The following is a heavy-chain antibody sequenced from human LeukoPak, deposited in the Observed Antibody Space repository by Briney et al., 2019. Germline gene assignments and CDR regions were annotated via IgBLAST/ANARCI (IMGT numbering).Heavy chain of an antibody. CDR2: IIPIFGTA. J-gene: IGHJ4*02. D-gene: IGHD1-20*01. V-gene: IGHV1-69*06. Sequence: GASVKVSCKASGGTFSSHAISWVRQAPGQGLEWMGGIIPIFGTAKYAQKFQGRVRITADKSTSTAYMELSSLRSEDTAVYYCASAISGTTGIYFDDWGQGTLVTVSS. CDR1: GGTFSSHA. CDR3: ASAISGTTGIYFDD.